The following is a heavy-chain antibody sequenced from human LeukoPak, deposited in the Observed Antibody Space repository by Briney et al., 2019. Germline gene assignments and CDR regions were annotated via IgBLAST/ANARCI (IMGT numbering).Heavy chain of an antibody. Sequence: PSETLSLTCTVSGCSISSGGYYWSWIRQHPGKGLEWIGYIYCSGNTYYNPSLKSRITISVDTSKNQFSLKLSSVTAADTAVYYCARGPAYYYDSSGYCMDYWGQGTLVTVSS. V-gene: IGHV4-31*03. D-gene: IGHD3-22*01. CDR2: IYCSGNT. CDR1: GCSISSGGYY. CDR3: ARGPAYYYDSSGYCMDY. J-gene: IGHJ4*02.